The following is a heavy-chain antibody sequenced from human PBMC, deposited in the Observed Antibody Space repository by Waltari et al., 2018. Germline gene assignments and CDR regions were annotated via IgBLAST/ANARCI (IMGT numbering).Heavy chain of an antibody. J-gene: IGHJ5*01. Sequence: EVQLLESGGDLVQPGGSLRLSCATSVFTFTTYALTWVRKAPGKGLGWVSTIIGNGGGTYYADSVKGRFTVSRDFSKNTVYLQINSLRADDTAMYYCAKRGVFGSGNSFKNNWLDSWGQGTLVTVSS. V-gene: IGHV3-23*01. D-gene: IGHD3-10*01. CDR2: IIGNGGGT. CDR1: VFTFTTYA. CDR3: AKRGVFGSGNSFKNNWLDS.